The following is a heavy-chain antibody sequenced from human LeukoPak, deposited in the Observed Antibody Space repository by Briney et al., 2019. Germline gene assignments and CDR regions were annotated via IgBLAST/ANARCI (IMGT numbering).Heavy chain of an antibody. CDR2: MYTSGIT. V-gene: IGHV4-4*07. D-gene: IGHD2-21*02. CDR1: GGSISSYS. Sequence: SETLSLTCTVSGGSISSYSWSWIRQPAGKGLEWIEHMYTSGITNYNPSLKSRVTMSVDTSKKQFSLKLSSVTAADTAVYYCASRDANTAAAFDIWGQGTMLTVSS. J-gene: IGHJ3*02. CDR3: ASRDANTAAAFDI.